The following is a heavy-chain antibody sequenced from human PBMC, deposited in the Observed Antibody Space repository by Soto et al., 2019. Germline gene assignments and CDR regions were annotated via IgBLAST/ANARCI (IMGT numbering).Heavy chain of an antibody. Sequence: GGSLRLSCVASGFTFSRYAMHWVRQAPGKGLEWVAVISYDGSNKYYADSVKGRFTFSRDNSDNTLSLQMNSLRAEDTAIYYCAKGTLDHFDFWGLGTLVTVSS. CDR1: GFTFSRYA. CDR3: AKGTLDHFDF. CDR2: ISYDGSNK. J-gene: IGHJ4*02. D-gene: IGHD1-1*01. V-gene: IGHV3-30-3*01.